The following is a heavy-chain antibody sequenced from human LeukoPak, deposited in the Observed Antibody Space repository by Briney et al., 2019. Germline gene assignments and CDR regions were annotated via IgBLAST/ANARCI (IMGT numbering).Heavy chain of an antibody. D-gene: IGHD2-15*01. J-gene: IGHJ3*02. Sequence: GGSLRPSCAASGFTFSSYSMNWVRQAPGKGLEWVSSISSSSYIYYADSVKGRFTISRDNAKNSLYLQMNSLRAEDTAVYYCATAPEIVVVVAAAVGAFDIWGQGTMVTVSS. CDR2: ISSSSYI. CDR1: GFTFSSYS. V-gene: IGHV3-21*01. CDR3: ATAPEIVVVVAAAVGAFDI.